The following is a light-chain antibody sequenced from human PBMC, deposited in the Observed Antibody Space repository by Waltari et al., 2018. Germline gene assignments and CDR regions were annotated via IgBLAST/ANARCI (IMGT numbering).Light chain of an antibody. CDR2: DKN. V-gene: IGLV3-19*01. J-gene: IGLJ2*01. CDR3: HSRDASGVGGT. CDR1: SLRSHY. Sequence: TQDPAVSVAMGQTVRITCQGDSLRSHYASWYQQRPGQAPILIMYDKNNRPSGVPDRFPGASSDNTASLTITGAQAEDEGHYYCHSRDASGVGGTFGGGTKLTVL.